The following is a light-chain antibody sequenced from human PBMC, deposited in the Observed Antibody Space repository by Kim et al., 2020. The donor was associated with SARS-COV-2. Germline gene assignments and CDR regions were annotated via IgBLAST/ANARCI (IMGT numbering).Light chain of an antibody. V-gene: IGLV3-21*04. CDR2: YDS. CDR3: QVWDSSSDHPV. Sequence: AAGKTARITCGGDNIGSKSVHWYQQKPGQATVLVIYYDSDRPSGISERFSGSNSGNTATLTISRVEAEDEADYYCQVWDSSSDHPVFGGGTKLTVL. CDR1: NIGSKS. J-gene: IGLJ3*02.